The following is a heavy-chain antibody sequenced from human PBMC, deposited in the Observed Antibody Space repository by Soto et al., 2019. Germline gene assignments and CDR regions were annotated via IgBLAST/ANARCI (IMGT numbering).Heavy chain of an antibody. J-gene: IGHJ5*02. V-gene: IGHV5-51*01. CDR3: ARGHIQAPEEWLDP. CDR1: GYSFSSYW. D-gene: IGHD2-21*01. Sequence: GESLKLSCKDSGYSFSSYWIGWVRQMPGKGLEWMGIIYPGDSETRYSPSFQGQVTISADKSISTAYLQWSRLKASDTAMYYCARGHIQAPEEWLDPWGQGTMVTVSS. CDR2: IYPGDSET.